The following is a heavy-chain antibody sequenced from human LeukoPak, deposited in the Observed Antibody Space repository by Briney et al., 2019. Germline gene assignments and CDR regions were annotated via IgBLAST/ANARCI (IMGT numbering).Heavy chain of an antibody. CDR1: GFTFISYS. Sequence: GGSLRLSCAASGFTFISYSMTWVRQAPGKGLEWVAVISYDGDNKKYTDSVMGRFTISRDNSKSTLYLQMSSLRAEDTAVYYCARVPYDSGTYDYWGQGTLVTVSS. CDR2: ISYDGDNK. CDR3: ARVPYDSGTYDY. J-gene: IGHJ4*02. D-gene: IGHD3-16*01. V-gene: IGHV3-30-3*01.